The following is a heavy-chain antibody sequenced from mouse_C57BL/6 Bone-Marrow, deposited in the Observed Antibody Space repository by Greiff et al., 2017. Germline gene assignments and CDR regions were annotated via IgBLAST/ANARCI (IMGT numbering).Heavy chain of an antibody. Sequence: VQLQQSGPELVKPGASVKISCKASGYAFSSSWMNWVKQRPGKGLEWIGRIYPGDGDTNYNGKFKGKATLTADKSSSTAYMQLSSLTSEDSAVYFCARDGNQNYWGQGTTLTVSS. V-gene: IGHV1-82*01. CDR1: GYAFSSSW. J-gene: IGHJ2*01. CDR2: IYPGDGDT. D-gene: IGHD1-1*01. CDR3: ARDGNQNY.